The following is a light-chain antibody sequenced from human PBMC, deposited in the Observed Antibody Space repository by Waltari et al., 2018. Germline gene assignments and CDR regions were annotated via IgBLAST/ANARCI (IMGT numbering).Light chain of an antibody. CDR1: ESVRIY. J-gene: IGKJ2*01. CDR2: AAS. Sequence: DIQMTQSPSSLSASVGDRVTITCRASESVRIYLNWYQQKAGKAPKVLIYAASSLESGVPSRFSGSGSATQFTLTISSLQPEDFATYYCQQSDNLPYTFGQGTKLEIK. V-gene: IGKV1-39*01. CDR3: QQSDNLPYT.